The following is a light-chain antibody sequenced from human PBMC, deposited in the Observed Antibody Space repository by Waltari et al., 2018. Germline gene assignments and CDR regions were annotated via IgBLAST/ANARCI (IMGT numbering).Light chain of an antibody. CDR3: NSRDISGDVI. V-gene: IGLV3-19*01. J-gene: IGLJ2*01. CDR1: SLRTYY. CDR2: GKN. Sequence: SSELTQDPTMSVALGQTVRITCQGDSLRTYYGIWCRQKPGQAPILVIYGKNNRPSGIPDRFSASSSGNTASLTITGAQAEDEAVYYCNSRDISGDVIFGGGTKLTVL.